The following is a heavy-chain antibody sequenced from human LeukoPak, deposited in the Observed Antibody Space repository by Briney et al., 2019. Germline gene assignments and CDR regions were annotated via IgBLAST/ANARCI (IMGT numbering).Heavy chain of an antibody. D-gene: IGHD3-22*01. CDR3: ARDLTGPYDH. V-gene: IGHV3-74*01. Sequence: GGSLRLSCAAPGFTVSRYWMHWVRQAPGKGLVWVARINVEGNYIDYAESVKGRFTISRDSAMNTLYLQMNSVRAEDTAVYSCARDLTGPYDHWGQGTLVTVSS. J-gene: IGHJ4*02. CDR2: INVEGNYI. CDR1: GFTVSRYW.